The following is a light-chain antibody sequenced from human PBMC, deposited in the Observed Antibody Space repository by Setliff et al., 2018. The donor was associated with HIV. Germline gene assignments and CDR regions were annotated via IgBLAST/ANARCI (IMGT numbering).Light chain of an antibody. CDR3: QVWDSSSDHPGDV. V-gene: IGLV3-21*04. J-gene: IGLJ1*01. CDR2: YDS. CDR1: NIGSKS. Sequence: SYELTQPPSVSVAPGKTARITCGGNNIGSKSVHWYQQKPGQAPVLVIYYDSDRPSGIPERFSGSNSGNTAALTISWVEAGDEADYYCQVWDSSSDHPGDVFGTGTKGTVL.